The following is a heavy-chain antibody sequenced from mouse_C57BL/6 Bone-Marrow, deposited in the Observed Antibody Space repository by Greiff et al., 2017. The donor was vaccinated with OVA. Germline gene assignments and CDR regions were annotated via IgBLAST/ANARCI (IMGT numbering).Heavy chain of an antibody. CDR3: ARPYYSNYRAWFAY. Sequence: VKLQESGAELVKPGASVKLSCKASGYTFTSYWMHWVKQRPGQGLEWIGMIHPNSGSTNYNEKFKSKATLTVDKSSSTAYMQLSSLTSEDSAVYYCARPYYSNYRAWFAYWGQGTLVTVSA. D-gene: IGHD2-5*01. CDR2: IHPNSGST. CDR1: GYTFTSYW. V-gene: IGHV1-64*01. J-gene: IGHJ3*01.